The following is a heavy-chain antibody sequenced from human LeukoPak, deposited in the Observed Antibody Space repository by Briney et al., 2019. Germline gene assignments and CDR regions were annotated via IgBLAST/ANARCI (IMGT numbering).Heavy chain of an antibody. V-gene: IGHV1-2*02. Sequence: ASVKVSCKASGYTFTAYYMHWVRQAPGQGLEWMGWINPNSGGTNYAQKFQGRVTMTRDTSISTVYMELSRLRSDDTAVYYCARGSYGSGSYNPLKFDYWGQGTLVTVSS. D-gene: IGHD3-10*01. CDR2: INPNSGGT. CDR1: GYTFTAYY. CDR3: ARGSYGSGSYNPLKFDY. J-gene: IGHJ4*02.